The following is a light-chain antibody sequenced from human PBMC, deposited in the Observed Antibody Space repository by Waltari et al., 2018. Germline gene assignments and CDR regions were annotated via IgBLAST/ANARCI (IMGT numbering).Light chain of an antibody. Sequence: QSALTQPPSASGFPGQRVTISCSGSNSNVANSVLHWYQQVPGTAPRLLIYSNNYRPSGVPDRFSGSKSGTSASLAISGLQSDDEATYYCATWDDRLTGVVFGGGTKVTV. CDR3: ATWDDRLTGVV. CDR1: NSNVANSV. CDR2: SNN. V-gene: IGLV1-44*01. J-gene: IGLJ2*01.